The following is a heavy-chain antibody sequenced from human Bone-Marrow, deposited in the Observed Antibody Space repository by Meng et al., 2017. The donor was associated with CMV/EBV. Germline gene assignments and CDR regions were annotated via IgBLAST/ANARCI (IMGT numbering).Heavy chain of an antibody. V-gene: IGHV4-31*03. CDR2: IYYSGST. D-gene: IGHD3-22*01. J-gene: IGHJ4*02. CDR1: GGSISSGGYY. CDR3: ARDALYYDSSGPD. Sequence: SETLSLTCTVSGGSISSGGYYWSWIRQHPGKGLEWIGYIYYSGSTYYNPSLKSRVTISVDTSKNQFSLKLSSVTAADTAVYYCARDALYYDSSGPDWGQGTLVTVSS.